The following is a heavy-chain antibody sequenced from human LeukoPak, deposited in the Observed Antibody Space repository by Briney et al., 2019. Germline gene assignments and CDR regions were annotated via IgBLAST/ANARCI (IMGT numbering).Heavy chain of an antibody. J-gene: IGHJ5*02. CDR1: GYTFTSYD. CDR2: MNPNSGNT. CDR3: ARGLRYGSLDP. D-gene: IGHD1-26*01. Sequence: ASVKVSCKPSGYTFTSYDINWVRQATGQGRKRMGWMNPNSGNTGYAQKYQGKVTMTRNTSISTAFMELSSLRSEDTAVYYCARGLRYGSLDPWGQGTLVTVSS. V-gene: IGHV1-8*01.